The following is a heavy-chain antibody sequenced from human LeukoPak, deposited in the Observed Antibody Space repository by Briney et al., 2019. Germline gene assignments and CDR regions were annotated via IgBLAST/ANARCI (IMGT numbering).Heavy chain of an antibody. J-gene: IGHJ4*02. CDR2: ISSNGGST. V-gene: IGHV3-64*01. D-gene: IGHD2-21*02. CDR1: GFTFSNYA. Sequence: GGSLRLSCAVSGFTFSNYAMHWVRQAPGKGLEYVSVISSNGGSTYYANSVKGRFSISRDNSKNTLYLQMGSLRPEDMAVYYCARARPVVTALDYWGQGTLVTVSS. CDR3: ARARPVVTALDY.